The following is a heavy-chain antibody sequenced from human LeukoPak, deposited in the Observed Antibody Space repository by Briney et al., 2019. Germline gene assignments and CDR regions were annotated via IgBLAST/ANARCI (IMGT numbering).Heavy chain of an antibody. D-gene: IGHD1-26*01. CDR2: ISGSGGST. Sequence: GGSLRLSCEASGFTFSGYAMSWVRQPPGKGLEWVSTISGSGGSTYYADSVKGRFTISRDNSKNTLYLQMNSLRAEDTAVYSCAKIDGSYFDYWGQGTLVTVSS. CDR3: AKIDGSYFDY. J-gene: IGHJ4*02. CDR1: GFTFSGYA. V-gene: IGHV3-23*01.